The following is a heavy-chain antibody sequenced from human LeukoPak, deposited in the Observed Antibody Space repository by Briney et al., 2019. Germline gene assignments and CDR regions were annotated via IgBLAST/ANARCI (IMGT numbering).Heavy chain of an antibody. CDR3: ASSGSSGWWNYYYMDV. CDR1: GGSISSYY. Sequence: SETLSLTCTVSGGSISSYYWSWIRQPAGKGLEWIGRIYTSGSTNYNPSLKSRVTMSVDTSKNQSSLQLSSVTAADTAVYYCASSGSSGWWNYYYMDVWGKGTTVTVSS. V-gene: IGHV4-4*07. CDR2: IYTSGST. J-gene: IGHJ6*03. D-gene: IGHD6-19*01.